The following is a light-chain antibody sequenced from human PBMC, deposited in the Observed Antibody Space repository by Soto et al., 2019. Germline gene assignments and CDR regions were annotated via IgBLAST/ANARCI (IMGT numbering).Light chain of an antibody. Sequence: QSALAQPASVSGSPGQSITISCTGTSSDVGSYNLVSWYQQHPGKAPKLLIHEGSKRPSGVSYRFSGSKSGNTASLTISALQAEDEADYYCCSYAGTTTYVFGTGTQLTVL. J-gene: IGLJ1*01. CDR2: EGS. CDR1: SSDVGSYNL. V-gene: IGLV2-23*01. CDR3: CSYAGTTTYV.